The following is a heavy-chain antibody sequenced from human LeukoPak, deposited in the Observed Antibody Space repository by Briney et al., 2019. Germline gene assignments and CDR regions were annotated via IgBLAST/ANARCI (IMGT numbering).Heavy chain of an antibody. CDR2: IWYDGSNK. V-gene: IGHV3-33*06. Sequence: GRSLRLSSAASGFTFSSYGMHWVRQAPGKGLEWVAVIWYDGSNKYYADSVKGRFTISRDNSKNTLYLQMNSLRAEDTAVYYCAKDIRDVSGYYYHLDYWGQGTLVTVSS. J-gene: IGHJ4*02. D-gene: IGHD3-22*01. CDR1: GFTFSSYG. CDR3: AKDIRDVSGYYYHLDY.